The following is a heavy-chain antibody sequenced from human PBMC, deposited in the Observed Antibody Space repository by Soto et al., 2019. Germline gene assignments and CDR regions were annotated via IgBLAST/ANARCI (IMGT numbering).Heavy chain of an antibody. V-gene: IGHV1-18*01. CDR2: ISAHNGNT. CDR1: GYTFTSYG. D-gene: IGHD6-13*01. CDR3: ARDLAAGRIDD. Sequence: ASVKVSCKASGYTFTSYGISWVRQAPGQGLEWMGWISAHNGNTKYAQKVQGRVTMTTDTSTSTAYMELRSLRSDDTAVYYCARDLAAGRIDDRGQRTLVTVSS. J-gene: IGHJ4*02.